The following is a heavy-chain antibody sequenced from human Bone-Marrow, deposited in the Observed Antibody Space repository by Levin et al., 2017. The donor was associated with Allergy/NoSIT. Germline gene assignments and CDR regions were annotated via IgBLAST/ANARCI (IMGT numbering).Heavy chain of an antibody. V-gene: IGHV3-66*01. CDR3: ARDGVGTAAGTP. Sequence: GGSLRLSCAASGFTVSRNYMSWVRQAPGKGLEWVSLIYSGGDTQYADSVKGRFPISRDNPKNTLYLQMNSLRADDTAVYYCARDGVGTAAGTPWGQGTLVTVSS. CDR2: IYSGGDT. CDR1: GFTVSRNY. D-gene: IGHD6-13*01. J-gene: IGHJ4*02.